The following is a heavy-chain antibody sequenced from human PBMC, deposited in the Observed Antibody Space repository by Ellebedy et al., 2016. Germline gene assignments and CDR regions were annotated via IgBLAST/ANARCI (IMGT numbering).Heavy chain of an antibody. CDR3: ARDVPSSTYDY. CDR1: GFTFSDYW. CDR2: IDKDGSAK. J-gene: IGHJ4*02. Sequence: GGSLRLSCAASGFTFSDYWMSWVRQAPGKGLEWVGNIDKDGSAKYFAASVKGRFTISRDNAKNSVYLQMNSLRGEDTAVYYCARDVPSSTYDYWGQGILVSVSS. D-gene: IGHD2-2*01. V-gene: IGHV3-7*01.